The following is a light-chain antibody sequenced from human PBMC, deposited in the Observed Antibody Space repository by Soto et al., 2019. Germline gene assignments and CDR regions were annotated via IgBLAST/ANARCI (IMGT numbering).Light chain of an antibody. J-gene: IGKJ2*01. CDR2: AAS. V-gene: IGKV1-39*01. Sequence: DIQMTQSPSSLSASVGDRVTITCRASQSISSYLNWYQQKPGKAPKLLIYAASSLQSGVPSRFSGSESGTDFTLTISSLQPEDFATYYCQPSYSTPTFGQGTKLEIK. CDR1: QSISSY. CDR3: QPSYSTPT.